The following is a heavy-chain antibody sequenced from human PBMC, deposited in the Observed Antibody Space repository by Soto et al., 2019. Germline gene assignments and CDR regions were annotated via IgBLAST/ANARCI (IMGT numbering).Heavy chain of an antibody. Sequence: SETLSLTCAVSGGSISSSNWWSWVRQPPGKGLEWIGEIYHSGSTNYNPSLKSRVTISVDKSKNQFSLKLSSVTAADTAVYYCARDMHAGFTHYFDPWGQGTLVTAPQ. V-gene: IGHV4-4*02. CDR3: ARDMHAGFTHYFDP. CDR2: IYHSGST. CDR1: GGSISSSNW. D-gene: IGHD1-26*01. J-gene: IGHJ5*02.